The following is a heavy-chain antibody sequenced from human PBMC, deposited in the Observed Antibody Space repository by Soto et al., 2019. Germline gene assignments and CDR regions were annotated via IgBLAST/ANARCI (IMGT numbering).Heavy chain of an antibody. J-gene: IGHJ4*02. CDR2: VCTGGAT. CDR3: VRDKRTISGIFPGY. D-gene: IGHD1-1*01. CDR1: GFDVTTNC. V-gene: IGHV3-53*01. Sequence: GGSLRLSCVGSGFDVTTNCMRWVRQAPGKGLECVSIVCTGGATHYADSVKGRSTISRDSSKNTVHLQMNNVRAEDTAVYYCVRDKRTISGIFPGYWGQGTQATVSS.